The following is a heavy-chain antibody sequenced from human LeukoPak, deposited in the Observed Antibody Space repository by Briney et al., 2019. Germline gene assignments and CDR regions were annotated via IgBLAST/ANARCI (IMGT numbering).Heavy chain of an antibody. J-gene: IGHJ5*02. CDR1: GYTFTGYY. CDR3: ARIRRRISGSYPRWFDP. D-gene: IGHD1-26*01. CDR2: ITPNSGGT. V-gene: IGHV1-2*02. Sequence: GASVKVSCKASGYTFTGYYMHWVRQAPGQGLEWMGWITPNSGGTNYAQKFQGRVTMTRDTSISTAYMELSRLRSDDTAVYYCARIRRRISGSYPRWFDPWGQGTLVTVSS.